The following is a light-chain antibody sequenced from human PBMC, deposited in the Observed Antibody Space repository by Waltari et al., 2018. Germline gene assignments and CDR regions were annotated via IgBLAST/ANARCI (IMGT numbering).Light chain of an antibody. CDR1: SIDIGHYDY. CDR2: DVS. Sequence: QSALTQPTSVSGSPGQSISISCTGTSIDIGHYDYVSWYQQQPGKAPTVMIYDVSHRPSGVSNRFSGSKSGHTASLIISGLQSEDECDYYCSSYSGTNTRVIFGGGTKLTVL. CDR3: SSYSGTNTRVI. V-gene: IGLV2-14*03. J-gene: IGLJ2*01.